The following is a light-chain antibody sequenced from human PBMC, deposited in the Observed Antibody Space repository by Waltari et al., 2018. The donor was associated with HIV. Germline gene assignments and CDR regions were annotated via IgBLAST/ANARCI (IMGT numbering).Light chain of an antibody. CDR3: QQYHSSPLT. Sequence: EIVLTQSPGTLSLSPGERATLSCRASQSVSSSYLAWYQQKPGQAPRLLIYGTSKRATSIPDRFSGSGSGTAFTLTISRLEAEDFAVYYCQQYHSSPLTFGGGTKVDIK. CDR1: QSVSSSY. J-gene: IGKJ4*01. V-gene: IGKV3-20*01. CDR2: GTS.